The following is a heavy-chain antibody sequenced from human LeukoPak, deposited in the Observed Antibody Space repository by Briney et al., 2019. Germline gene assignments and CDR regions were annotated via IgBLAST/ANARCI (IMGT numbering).Heavy chain of an antibody. CDR1: GFSFSNYW. Sequence: GGSLRLSCEASGFSFSNYWMSWVRQAPGKGLEWVSSISRSGSTKYYADSVKGRFTISRDNAKNSLFLQMNSLRAEDTAVYYCARVLRYCSGGNCYSGGLGYMDVWGKGTTVTISS. CDR3: ARVLRYCSGGNCYSGGLGYMDV. CDR2: ISRSGSTK. V-gene: IGHV3-11*01. J-gene: IGHJ6*03. D-gene: IGHD2-15*01.